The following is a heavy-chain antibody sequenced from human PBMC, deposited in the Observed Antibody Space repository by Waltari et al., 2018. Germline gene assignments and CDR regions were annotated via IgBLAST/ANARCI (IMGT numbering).Heavy chain of an antibody. D-gene: IGHD6-6*01. V-gene: IGHV4-34*01. J-gene: IGHJ3*02. CDR2: INHRGST. CDR3: ARGPSRIAARSHDAFDI. Sequence: QVQLQQWGAGLLKPSETLSLTCAVYGGSFSGYYWSWIRQPPGKGLEWIGEINHRGSTNYNPSLKSRVTISVDTSKNQFSLKLSSVTAADTAVYYCARGPSRIAARSHDAFDIWGQGTMVTVSS. CDR1: GGSFSGYY.